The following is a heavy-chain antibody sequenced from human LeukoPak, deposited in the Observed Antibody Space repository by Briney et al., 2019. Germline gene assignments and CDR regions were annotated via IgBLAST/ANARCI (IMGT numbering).Heavy chain of an antibody. Sequence: GGSLRLSCAASGFTFSSYWMHWVRQAPGKGLVWVSRINTDGSSTKYADSVKGRFTTSRDTAKNTLYLQMNSLRAEDTAVYYCARLQTHSGSYADTFDLWGQGTMVTVSS. CDR3: ARLQTHSGSYADTFDL. CDR1: GFTFSSYW. CDR2: INTDGSST. J-gene: IGHJ3*01. D-gene: IGHD1-26*01. V-gene: IGHV3-74*03.